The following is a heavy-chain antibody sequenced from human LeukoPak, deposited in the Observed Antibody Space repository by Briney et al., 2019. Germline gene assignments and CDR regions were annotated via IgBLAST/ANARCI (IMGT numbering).Heavy chain of an antibody. CDR3: ARVKKYSSSQCHRRIYYYGMDV. Sequence: PGGSLRLSCAASGFTVSSNYMSWVRQAPGKGLEWVSVIYSGGSTYYADSVKGRFTISRDNSKNTLYLQMNSLRAEDTAVYYCARVKKYSSSQCHRRIYYYGMDVWGQGTTVTVSS. V-gene: IGHV3-66*01. D-gene: IGHD6-13*01. J-gene: IGHJ6*02. CDR2: IYSGGST. CDR1: GFTVSSNY.